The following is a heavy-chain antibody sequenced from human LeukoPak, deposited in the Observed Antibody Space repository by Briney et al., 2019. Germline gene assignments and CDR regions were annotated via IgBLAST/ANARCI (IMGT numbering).Heavy chain of an antibody. Sequence: VASVKVSCKASGYTFTGYYMHWVRQAPGRGLEWMGWINPNSGGTNYAQKFQGRVTMTRDTSISTAYMELSRLRSDDTAVYYCARDGDDYGDYEFDYWGQGTLVTVSS. J-gene: IGHJ4*02. D-gene: IGHD4-17*01. V-gene: IGHV1-2*02. CDR2: INPNSGGT. CDR3: ARDGDDYGDYEFDY. CDR1: GYTFTGYY.